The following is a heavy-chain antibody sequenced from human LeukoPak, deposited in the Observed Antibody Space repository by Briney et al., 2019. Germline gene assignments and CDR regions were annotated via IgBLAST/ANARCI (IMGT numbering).Heavy chain of an antibody. J-gene: IGHJ5*02. Sequence: SETLSLTCTVSGGSISSYYWSWIRQPPGKGLEWIGYIYHSGSTNYNPSLKSRVTISEDTSKNQFSLKLSSVTAADTAVYYCARDLAAAGTIDPWGQGTLVTVSS. CDR1: GGSISSYY. V-gene: IGHV4-59*01. D-gene: IGHD6-13*01. CDR3: ARDLAAAGTIDP. CDR2: IYHSGST.